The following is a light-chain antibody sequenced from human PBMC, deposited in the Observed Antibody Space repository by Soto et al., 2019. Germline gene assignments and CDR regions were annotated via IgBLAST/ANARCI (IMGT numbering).Light chain of an antibody. V-gene: IGKV1-12*01. Sequence: DIQMTQSPSSVSAPVGDRVTITCRASQGINNWLAWYQQKPGKAPNLLIYAASNLQSGVPSRFSGSGSGTDFTLTISSLHPEDFATYYCQQANSFPITFGQGTRLDIK. CDR2: AAS. CDR3: QQANSFPIT. J-gene: IGKJ5*01. CDR1: QGINNW.